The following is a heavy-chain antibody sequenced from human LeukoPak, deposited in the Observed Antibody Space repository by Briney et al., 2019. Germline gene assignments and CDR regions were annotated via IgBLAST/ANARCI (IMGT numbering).Heavy chain of an antibody. J-gene: IGHJ4*02. CDR3: ARAVEMATTYYFDY. V-gene: IGHV4-59*01. CDR2: IYYSGST. CDR1: GGSISSYY. Sequence: PSETLSLTCTVPGGSISSYYWSWIRQPPGKGLEWIGYIYYSGSTNYNPSLKSRVTISVDTSKNQFSLKLSSVTAADTAVYYCARAVEMATTYYFDYWGQGTLVTVSS. D-gene: IGHD5-24*01.